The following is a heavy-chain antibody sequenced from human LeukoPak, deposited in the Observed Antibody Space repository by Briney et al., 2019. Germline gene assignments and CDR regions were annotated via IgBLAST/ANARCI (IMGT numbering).Heavy chain of an antibody. CDR3: ARGSEHYYGSGSYKFQH. J-gene: IGHJ1*01. CDR1: GFTFSSYW. D-gene: IGHD3-10*01. V-gene: IGHV3-74*01. Sequence: PGGSLRLSCAASGFTFSSYWMHWVRQAPGKGLVWVSRINSDGSSTSYADSVKGRFTISRDNAKNTLYLQMNSLRAEDTAVYYCARGSEHYYGSGSYKFQHWGQGTLVTVSS. CDR2: INSDGSST.